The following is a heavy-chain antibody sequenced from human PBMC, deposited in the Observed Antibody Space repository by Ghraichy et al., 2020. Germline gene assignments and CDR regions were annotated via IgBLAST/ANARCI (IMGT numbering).Heavy chain of an antibody. CDR2: INHSGST. CDR1: GGSFSGYY. CDR3: AREGAFWFGEFNWFDP. Sequence: SETLSLTCAVYGGSFSGYYWSWIRQPPGKGLEWIGEINHSGSTNYNPSLKSRVTISVDTSKNQFSLKLSSVTAADTAVYYCAREGAFWFGEFNWFDPWGQGTLVTVSS. D-gene: IGHD3-10*01. J-gene: IGHJ5*02. V-gene: IGHV4-34*01.